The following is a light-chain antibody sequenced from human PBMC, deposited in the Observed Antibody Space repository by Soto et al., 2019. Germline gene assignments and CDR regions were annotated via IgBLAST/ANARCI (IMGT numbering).Light chain of an antibody. V-gene: IGKV3-11*01. J-gene: IGKJ2*01. Sequence: EIVLTQSPATLSLSPGARATLSCRASQSVSSYLAWYQQKPGQAPRLLIYVASNRATGIPSRFSGGGSGTDFTLTISSLEPEDFAVYYCQQRFNWPRFTFGQGTKLDIK. CDR2: VAS. CDR1: QSVSSY. CDR3: QQRFNWPRFT.